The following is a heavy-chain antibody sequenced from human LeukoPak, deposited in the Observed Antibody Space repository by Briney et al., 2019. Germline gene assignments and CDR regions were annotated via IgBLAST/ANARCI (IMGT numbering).Heavy chain of an antibody. J-gene: IGHJ5*02. Sequence: SETQSLTCTVSGGSVSSGSYYWSWIRQPPGKGLEWIGEINHSGSTNYNPSLKSRVTISVDTSKNQFSLKLSSVTAADTAVYYCARPTSGTRLTNKYNWFDPWGQGTLVTVSS. CDR1: GGSVSSGSYY. D-gene: IGHD1-1*01. CDR3: ARPTSGTRLTNKYNWFDP. V-gene: IGHV4-39*07. CDR2: INHSGST.